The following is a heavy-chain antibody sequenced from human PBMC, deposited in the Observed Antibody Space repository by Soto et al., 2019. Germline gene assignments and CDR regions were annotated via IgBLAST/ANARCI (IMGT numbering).Heavy chain of an antibody. CDR2: IYYSGGP. Sequence: SEPRSLTCTVSGGSIINYYWSWFRQPPGKGLEWIGSIYYSGGPNYNPSLKSRATISVDTSRNQFSLKLSSVTAADTAVYYCARANYFDYWGQGNLVTVSS. V-gene: IGHV4-59*01. J-gene: IGHJ4*02. CDR1: GGSIINYY. CDR3: ARANYFDY.